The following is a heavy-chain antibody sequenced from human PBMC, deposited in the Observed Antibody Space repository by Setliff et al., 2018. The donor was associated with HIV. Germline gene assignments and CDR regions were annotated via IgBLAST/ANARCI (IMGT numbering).Heavy chain of an antibody. D-gene: IGHD5-12*01. J-gene: IGHJ4*02. CDR1: GGTFSNYV. Sequence: SVKVSCKASGGTFSNYVISWVRQAPGQGLEWMGGIIPILSIANYAQKFQGRVAITAGTSARTAYMELSGLRSEDTAVYYCAIDVIGGWLRPMPDFWGPGTLVTVSS. V-gene: IGHV1-69*10. CDR3: AIDVIGGWLRPMPDF. CDR2: IIPILSIA.